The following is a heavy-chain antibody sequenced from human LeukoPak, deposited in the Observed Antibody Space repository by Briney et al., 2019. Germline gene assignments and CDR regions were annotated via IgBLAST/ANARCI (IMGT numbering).Heavy chain of an antibody. CDR1: GFTFSSYS. Sequence: GGSLRLSCAASGFTFSSYSMNWVRQAPGKGLEWVSYISSSSSTIYYADSVKGRFTISRDNSKNTLYLQMNSLRAEDTAVYYCAKSGQSIPNNWFDPWGQGTLVTVSS. J-gene: IGHJ5*02. D-gene: IGHD2-21*01. V-gene: IGHV3-48*01. CDR2: ISSSSSTI. CDR3: AKSGQSIPNNWFDP.